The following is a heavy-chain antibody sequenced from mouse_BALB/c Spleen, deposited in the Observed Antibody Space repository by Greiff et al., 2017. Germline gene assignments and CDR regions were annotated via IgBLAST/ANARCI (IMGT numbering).Heavy chain of an antibody. D-gene: IGHD1-1*01. V-gene: IGHV14-3*02. CDR1: GFNIKDTY. J-gene: IGHJ2*01. CDR3: APLYSSTGDY. CDR2: IDPANGNT. Sequence: VQLKQSGAELVKPGASVKLSCTASGFNIKDTYMHWVKQRPEQGLEWIGRIDPANGNTKYDPKFQGKATITADTSSNTAYLQLSSLTSEDTAVYYCAPLYSSTGDYWGQGTTLTVSS.